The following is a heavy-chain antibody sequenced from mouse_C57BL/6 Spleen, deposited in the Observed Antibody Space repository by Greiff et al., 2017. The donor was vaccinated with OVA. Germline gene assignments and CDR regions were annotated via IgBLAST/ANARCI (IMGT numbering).Heavy chain of an antibody. Sequence: VQLQQPGAELVKPGASVKLSCKASGYTFTSYWMHWVKQRPGQGLEWIGMIHPNSGSTNYNEKFKSKATLTVDKSSSTAYMQLSSLTSEDSAVYYSARVGNYSFYAMDYWGKGTSVTVSS. CDR3: ARVGNYSFYAMDY. CDR2: IHPNSGST. CDR1: GYTFTSYW. V-gene: IGHV1-64*01. J-gene: IGHJ4*01. D-gene: IGHD2-1*01.